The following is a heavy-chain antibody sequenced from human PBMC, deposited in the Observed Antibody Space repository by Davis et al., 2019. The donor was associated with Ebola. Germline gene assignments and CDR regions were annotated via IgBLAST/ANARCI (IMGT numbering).Heavy chain of an antibody. Sequence: PGGSLRLSCAASGFTFSSYAMSWVRQAPGKGLEWVSTISGSGGTTYYADSVKGRFTISRDNSKNTLYLQMNSLRGEDTAVYYCAEDSLWDMKAVVIVSGRFDLWGRGTLVTVSS. CDR3: AEDSLWDMKAVVIVSGRFDL. D-gene: IGHD3-22*01. CDR1: GFTFSSYA. J-gene: IGHJ2*01. V-gene: IGHV3-23*01. CDR2: ISGSGGTT.